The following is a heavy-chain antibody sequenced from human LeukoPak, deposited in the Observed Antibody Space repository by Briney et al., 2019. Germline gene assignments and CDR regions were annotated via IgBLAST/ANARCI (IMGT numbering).Heavy chain of an antibody. CDR2: MNPNSGNT. CDR1: GYTFTSYD. D-gene: IGHD2-2*01. CDR3: ARSCSSTSCYLTYYYYYMDV. V-gene: IGHV1-8*01. J-gene: IGHJ6*03. Sequence: ASVKVSCKASGYTFTSYDINWVRQATGQGLEWMGWMNPNSGNTGYAQKFQGRVTMTRNTSISTAYMELSSLRSVDTAVYYCARSCSSTSCYLTYYYYYMDVWGKGTTVTVSS.